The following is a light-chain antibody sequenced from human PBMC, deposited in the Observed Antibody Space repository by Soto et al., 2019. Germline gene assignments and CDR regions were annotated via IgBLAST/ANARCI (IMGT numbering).Light chain of an antibody. Sequence: EIVLTQSPGTLSLSPGERATLSCRASQSVSRTYLAWYQQKPGQAPRLLIYGASTRATGIPDRFSGSGSGTDFTLTISRMESEDFAVYYCQQYGGSPLFSFGPGTKVDIK. V-gene: IGKV3-20*01. CDR2: GAS. CDR1: QSVSRTY. J-gene: IGKJ3*01. CDR3: QQYGGSPLFS.